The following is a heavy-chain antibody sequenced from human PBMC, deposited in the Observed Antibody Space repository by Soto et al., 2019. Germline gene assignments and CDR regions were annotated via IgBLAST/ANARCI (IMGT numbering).Heavy chain of an antibody. J-gene: IGHJ4*02. Sequence: SGQVSFKASGYTFTDYYVHWVRQAPGQGLEWMGWINPNSGGTKSAQKFQGRVTMTRDTSISTAYMELSRLRSDDTAVYYCARRKGDYYDSSGYHYYFDYWGQGTLVTVSS. CDR3: ARRKGDYYDSSGYHYYFDY. V-gene: IGHV1-2*02. CDR1: GYTFTDYY. D-gene: IGHD3-22*01. CDR2: INPNSGGT.